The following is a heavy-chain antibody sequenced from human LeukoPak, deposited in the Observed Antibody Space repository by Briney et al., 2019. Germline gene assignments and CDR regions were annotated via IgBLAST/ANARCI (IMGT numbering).Heavy chain of an antibody. V-gene: IGHV4-34*01. CDR2: INHSGST. CDR3: ARAARQSYYYYYYMDV. Sequence: SETLSLTCAVYGGSFSGYYWSWIRQPPGKGLEWIGEINHSGSTNYSPSLKSRVTISVDTSKNQFSLKLSSVTAADTAVYYCARAARQSYYYYYYMDVWGKGTTVTVSS. D-gene: IGHD6-6*01. CDR1: GGSFSGYY. J-gene: IGHJ6*03.